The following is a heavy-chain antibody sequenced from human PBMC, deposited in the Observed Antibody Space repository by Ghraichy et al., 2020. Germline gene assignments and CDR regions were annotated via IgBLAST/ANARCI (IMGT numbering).Heavy chain of an antibody. CDR2: INTGTGGT. D-gene: IGHD2/OR15-2a*01. V-gene: IGHV1-2*06. CDR3: AVLISSVVSVDF. Sequence: ASVKVSCKASGYKLSDYYLFWLRQAPGQLPEWLGRINTGTGGTNYAQKFQARVTMTRDPSINTAYLELSGLTSDDSAVDYCAVLISSVVSVDFWGQGTRVTVSS. J-gene: IGHJ4*02. CDR1: GYKLSDYY.